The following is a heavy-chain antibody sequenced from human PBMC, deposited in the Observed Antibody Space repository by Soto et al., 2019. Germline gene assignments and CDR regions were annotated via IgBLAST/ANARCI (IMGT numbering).Heavy chain of an antibody. Sequence: EVQLSDSGGGLVQPGGSLRLSCTVSGFTFGSHAMSWVRQAPGKGLECVSGISGSGGTTFYADSVKGRFTISRDNSKKTLYLQMNSLRAEDTAVYYCAKTPYDFWSSGQYLFDHWGQGTLVTVSS. CDR1: GFTFGSHA. D-gene: IGHD3-3*01. CDR3: AKTPYDFWSSGQYLFDH. V-gene: IGHV3-23*01. CDR2: ISGSGGTT. J-gene: IGHJ4*02.